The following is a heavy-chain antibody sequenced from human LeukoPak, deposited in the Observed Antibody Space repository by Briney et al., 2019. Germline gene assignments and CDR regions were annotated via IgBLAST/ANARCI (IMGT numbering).Heavy chain of an antibody. CDR2: ISGSGGST. V-gene: IGHV3-23*01. CDR3: AKDRRPAMVNCYFDY. Sequence: PGGSLRLSCAASGFTFSSYAMSWVRQAPGKGLEWVSAISGSGGSTYYADSVKGRFTISRDNSKNTLYLQMNSLRAEDTAVYYCAKDRRPAMVNCYFDYWGQGTLVTVSS. J-gene: IGHJ4*02. CDR1: GFTFSSYA. D-gene: IGHD5-18*01.